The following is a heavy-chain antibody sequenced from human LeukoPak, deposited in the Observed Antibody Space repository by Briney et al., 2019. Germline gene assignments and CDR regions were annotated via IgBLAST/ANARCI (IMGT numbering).Heavy chain of an antibody. D-gene: IGHD5-12*01. J-gene: IGHJ4*02. CDR1: GFKFSSQE. CDR3: ARGSFTGFDLYFDS. CDR2: MSKDGRTI. V-gene: IGHV3-48*03. Sequence: GGSLRLSCAASGFKFSSQEMAWVRQAPGKGLEWVSYMSKDGRTIYYADSVKGRFTISRDNTRNSLFLHLNSLRADDTAFYYCARGSFTGFDLYFDSWGQGTLVTVSS.